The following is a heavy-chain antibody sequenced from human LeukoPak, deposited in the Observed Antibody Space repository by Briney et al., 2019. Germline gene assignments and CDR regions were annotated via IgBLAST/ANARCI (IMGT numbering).Heavy chain of an antibody. Sequence: GGSLRLSCSTYGFTFGDHAMSWVRQAPGKGLEWVGFIQAKAYRWATKYAASVNGRFSISRDDSHSIANLQMNDLKTEDTAVYYCTRAPHPRCSSSGCYLDYWGQGTLVTVSS. D-gene: IGHD2-2*01. V-gene: IGHV3-49*04. J-gene: IGHJ4*02. CDR3: TRAPHPRCSSSGCYLDY. CDR1: GFTFGDHA. CDR2: IQAKAYRWAT.